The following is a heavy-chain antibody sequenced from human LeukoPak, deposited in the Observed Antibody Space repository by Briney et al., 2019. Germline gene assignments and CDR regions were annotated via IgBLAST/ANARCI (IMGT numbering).Heavy chain of an antibody. D-gene: IGHD3-10*01. Sequence: SVKVSCKVSGYTLTELSMHWVRQAPGQGLEWMGGIIPIFGTANYAQKFQGRVTITADESTSTAYMELSSLRSEDTAVYYCATLADVGPGSYWYYFDYWGQGTLVTVSS. CDR3: ATLADVGPGSYWYYFDY. CDR1: GYTLTELS. J-gene: IGHJ4*02. CDR2: IIPIFGTA. V-gene: IGHV1-69*13.